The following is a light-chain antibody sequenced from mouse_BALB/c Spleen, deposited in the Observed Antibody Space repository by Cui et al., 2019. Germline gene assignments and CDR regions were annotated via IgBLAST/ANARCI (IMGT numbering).Light chain of an antibody. J-gene: IGKJ1*01. V-gene: IGKV10-96*01. CDR2: YTS. Sequence: DIQMTKTTSSLSASLGDRVTISCRASQDISNYLNWYQQKPDGTVKLLIYYTSILHSGVPSRFSGSGSGTDYSLTISNLEQEYIATYFCQQGNTLPTFGGGTKLEIK. CDR3: QQGNTLPT. CDR1: QDISNY.